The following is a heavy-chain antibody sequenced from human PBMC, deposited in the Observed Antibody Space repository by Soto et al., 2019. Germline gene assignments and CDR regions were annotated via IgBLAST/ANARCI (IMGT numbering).Heavy chain of an antibody. V-gene: IGHV3-48*02. CDR3: ARDFGVAYSSGWYAYGHDY. Sequence: EVQLVESGGGLVQPVGSLRLSCAASGFTFSSYSMNWVRQAPGKGLEWVSYISSSSSTIYYADSVKGRFTISRDNAKNSLYLQMNSLRDDDTAVYYCARDFGVAYSSGWYAYGHDYWGQGTLVTVSS. J-gene: IGHJ4*02. CDR1: GFTFSSYS. CDR2: ISSSSSTI. D-gene: IGHD6-19*01.